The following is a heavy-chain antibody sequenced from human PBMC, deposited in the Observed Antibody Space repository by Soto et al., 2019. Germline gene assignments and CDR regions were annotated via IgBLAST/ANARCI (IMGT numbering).Heavy chain of an antibody. V-gene: IGHV3-33*01. CDR2: IWYDGSKK. J-gene: IGHJ4*02. CDR3: ARVSRSGYYPKY. Sequence: GGSLRLSCAASGFTFSSYGLHWVRQAPGKGLEWVAVIWYDGSKKYYVDSVKGRFTISRDNSKHTLYLQMNSLRAEDTAVYYCARVSRSGYYPKYWGQGTLVTVSS. CDR1: GFTFSSYG. D-gene: IGHD3-3*01.